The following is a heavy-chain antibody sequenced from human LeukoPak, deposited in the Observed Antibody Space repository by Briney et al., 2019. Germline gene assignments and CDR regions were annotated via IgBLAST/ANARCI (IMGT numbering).Heavy chain of an antibody. D-gene: IGHD6-19*01. CDR3: AKEGRRSGSYNPAGNWFDP. V-gene: IGHV3-30*18. Sequence: GGSLRLPCAASGFTFSSYSMNWVRQAPGKGLEWVAVISYDASNKYYADFVKGRFTISRDNSKNTLYLQMNSLRGEDTALYYCAKEGRRSGSYNPAGNWFDPWGQGTLVTVSS. J-gene: IGHJ5*02. CDR1: GFTFSSYS. CDR2: ISYDASNK.